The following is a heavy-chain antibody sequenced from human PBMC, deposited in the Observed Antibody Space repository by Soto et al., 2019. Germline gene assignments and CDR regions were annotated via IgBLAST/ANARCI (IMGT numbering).Heavy chain of an antibody. CDR2: ISGSGGSI. V-gene: IGHV3-23*01. D-gene: IGHD3-16*02. CDR3: AKDYVWGSYRYLPLDY. J-gene: IGHJ4*02. Sequence: GGSLRLSCAASGFTFSSYAMSWVRQAPGRGLEWVSAISGSGGSIYYADSVKGRFTISRDNSKNTLYLQMNSLRAEDTAVYYCAKDYVWGSYRYLPLDYWGQGTLVTVSS. CDR1: GFTFSSYA.